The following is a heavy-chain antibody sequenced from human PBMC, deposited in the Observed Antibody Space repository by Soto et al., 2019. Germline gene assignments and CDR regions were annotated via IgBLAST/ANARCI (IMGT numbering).Heavy chain of an antibody. J-gene: IGHJ4*02. V-gene: IGHV4-31*03. CDR2: IYYSGST. CDR3: ARGRIQLWLRTYYFDY. Sequence: SETLSLTCTVSGGSISSGGYYWSWIRQHPGKGREWIGYIYYSGSTYYNPSLKSRVTISVDTSKNQFSLKLSSVTAADTAVYYCARGRIQLWLRTYYFDYWGQGTMVTVSS. CDR1: GGSISSGGYY. D-gene: IGHD5-18*01.